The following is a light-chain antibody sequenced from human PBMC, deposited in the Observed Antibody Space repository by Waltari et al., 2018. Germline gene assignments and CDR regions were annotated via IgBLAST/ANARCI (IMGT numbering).Light chain of an antibody. V-gene: IGLV2-14*01. Sequence: QSALTQPAPVSGSPGQSITISCTGISSDVGAYNYVSWYQQYPGKAPKLMIYDVSKRPSGVSNRFSGSKSGNTASLTISELQAEDEADYYCSSYRSSTRVFGTGTKLTVL. CDR3: SSYRSSTRV. CDR1: SSDVGAYNY. J-gene: IGLJ1*01. CDR2: DVS.